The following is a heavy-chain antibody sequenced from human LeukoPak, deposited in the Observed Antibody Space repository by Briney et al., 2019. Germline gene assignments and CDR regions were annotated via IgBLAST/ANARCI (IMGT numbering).Heavy chain of an antibody. V-gene: IGHV3-21*01. CDR2: ISGSGKYI. J-gene: IGHJ4*02. D-gene: IGHD3-3*01. Sequence: GGSLRLSCAASEFTFSSYNMNWVRQAPGKGLEWVSCISGSGKYIYYADSVKGRFTISRDNAKNSLYLQMNSLRAEDTAVYYCAREPFWSGYYSNLHFDYWGQGTLVTVSS. CDR1: EFTFSSYN. CDR3: AREPFWSGYYSNLHFDY.